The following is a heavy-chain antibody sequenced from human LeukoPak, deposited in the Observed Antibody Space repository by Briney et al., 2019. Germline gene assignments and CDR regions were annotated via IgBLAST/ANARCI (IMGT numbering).Heavy chain of an antibody. J-gene: IGHJ6*02. CDR2: PTGSGANT. CDR1: GFTFSSYA. Sequence: GGSLRLSCAASGFTFSSYAMSSVRQAPGKGLERVSAPTGSGANTYYADPVKGRFTISRDNSKNTLYLQVNSLRAEDTAVYYCAKGVGCSGGTCYSGHGMDVWGQGTTVTVSS. V-gene: IGHV3-23*01. CDR3: AKGVGCSGGTCYSGHGMDV. D-gene: IGHD2-15*01.